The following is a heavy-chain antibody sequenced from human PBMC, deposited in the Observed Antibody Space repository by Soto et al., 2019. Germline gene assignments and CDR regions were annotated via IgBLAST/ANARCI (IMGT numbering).Heavy chain of an antibody. CDR2: FDPEDGET. J-gene: IGHJ4*02. CDR1: GNTLTELS. CDR3: ATVRRYCSGGSCYSGSFDY. V-gene: IGHV1-24*01. Sequence: QVQLVQSGAEVKKPGASVKVSCKLSGNTLTELSMHWVRQAPGKGLEWMGGFDPEDGETMDAQNFQGRVTMTEDTSTDTAYMELSSLRSEDTAVYYCATVRRYCSGGSCYSGSFDYWGQGTLVTVSS. D-gene: IGHD2-15*01.